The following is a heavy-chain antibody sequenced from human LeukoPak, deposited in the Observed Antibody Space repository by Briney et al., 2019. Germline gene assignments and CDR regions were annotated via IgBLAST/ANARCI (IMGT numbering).Heavy chain of an antibody. CDR2: INHSGST. Sequence: SETLSLTCAVYGGSFSGNYWSWIRQPPGKGLEWIGEINHSGSTNYNPSLKSRVTISVDTSKNQFSLKLSSVTAADTAVYYCARAGRYCSGGSWRYYYYYGMDVWGQGTTVTVSS. D-gene: IGHD2-15*01. J-gene: IGHJ6*02. CDR1: GGSFSGNY. V-gene: IGHV4-34*01. CDR3: ARAGRYCSGGSWRYYYYYGMDV.